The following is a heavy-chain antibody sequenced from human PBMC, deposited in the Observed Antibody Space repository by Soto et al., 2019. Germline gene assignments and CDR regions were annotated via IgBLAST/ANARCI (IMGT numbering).Heavy chain of an antibody. CDR2: IYPGDSES. CDR3: ARLVGAYDSYFDH. V-gene: IGHV5-51*01. J-gene: IGHJ4*02. D-gene: IGHD5-12*01. Sequence: PGESLKISCKASGYDFARTWIGWVRQLPGKGLDWLVLIYPGDSESRYSPSFRRQVTSSVDMSISTAYLQWSSLKTSDIAIYYCARLVGAYDSYFDHWGQGTRVTVSS. CDR1: GYDFARTW.